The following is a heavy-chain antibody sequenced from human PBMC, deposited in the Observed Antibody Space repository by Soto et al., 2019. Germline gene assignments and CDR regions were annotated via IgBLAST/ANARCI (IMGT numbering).Heavy chain of an antibody. CDR1: GYTFTNYW. CDR2: IFLGDSDT. J-gene: IGHJ5*02. V-gene: IGHV5-51*01. Sequence: GESLKISCQGSGYTFTNYWIVWVRQMPGKGLEWMGSIFLGDSDTTYSPSFQGQVTVSADKSINTAYLQWSSLKASDTAMYYCARHPKYSSGSSWFDPWGQGTLVTVSS. D-gene: IGHD6-19*01. CDR3: ARHPKYSSGSSWFDP.